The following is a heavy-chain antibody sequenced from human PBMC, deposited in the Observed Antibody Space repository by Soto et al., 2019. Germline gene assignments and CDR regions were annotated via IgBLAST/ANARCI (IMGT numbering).Heavy chain of an antibody. D-gene: IGHD3-3*01. J-gene: IGHJ4*02. CDR3: AKLTYYDFWSGYVDY. CDR1: GFTFSSYG. Sequence: PGGSLRLSCAASGFTFSSYGMHWVRQAPGKGLEWVAVISYDGSNKYYADSVKGRFTISRDNSKNTLYLQMNSLRAEDTAVYYCAKLTYYDFWSGYVDYWGQGT. V-gene: IGHV3-30*18. CDR2: ISYDGSNK.